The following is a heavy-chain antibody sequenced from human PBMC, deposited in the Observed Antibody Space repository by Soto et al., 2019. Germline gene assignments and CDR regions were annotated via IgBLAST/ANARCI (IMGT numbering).Heavy chain of an antibody. CDR3: ARDRRYCSSTSCYTTALGY. V-gene: IGHV3-33*01. Sequence: VGSLRLSCAASGFTFSSYGMHWVRQAPGKGLEWVAVIWYDGSNKYYADSVKGRFTISRDNSKNTLYLQMNSLRAEDTAVYYCARDRRYCSSTSCYTTALGYWGQGTLVTVSS. J-gene: IGHJ4*02. CDR2: IWYDGSNK. D-gene: IGHD2-2*02. CDR1: GFTFSSYG.